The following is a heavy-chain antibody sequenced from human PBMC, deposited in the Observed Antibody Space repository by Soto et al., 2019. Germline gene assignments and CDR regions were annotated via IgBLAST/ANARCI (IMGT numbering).Heavy chain of an antibody. CDR2: ISYDGSNK. J-gene: IGHJ6*02. D-gene: IGHD6-6*01. V-gene: IGHV3-30*18. CDR3: AKDCCGGSSSPYDYYYYGMDV. Sequence: GGSLRLSCAASGFTFSSYGMHWVRKAPGKGLEWVAVISYDGSNKYYADSVKGRFTISRDNSKNTLYLQMNSLRAEDTAVYYCAKDCCGGSSSPYDYYYYGMDVWGQGTTVTVSS. CDR1: GFTFSSYG.